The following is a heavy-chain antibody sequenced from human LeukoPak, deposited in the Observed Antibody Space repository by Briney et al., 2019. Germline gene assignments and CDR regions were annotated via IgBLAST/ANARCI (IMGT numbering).Heavy chain of an antibody. CDR2: MNPNSGNT. CDR3: ARFLPRIAASAFDR. V-gene: IGHV1-8*01. Sequence: GASVKVSCKASGYTFTSYDINWVRQATGQGLEWMGWMNPNSGNTGYAQKFQGRVTMTRNTSISTAYMELSSLRSEDTAVYYCARFLPRIAASAFDRGGQGTLVTVSS. J-gene: IGHJ4*02. D-gene: IGHD6-13*01. CDR1: GYTFTSYD.